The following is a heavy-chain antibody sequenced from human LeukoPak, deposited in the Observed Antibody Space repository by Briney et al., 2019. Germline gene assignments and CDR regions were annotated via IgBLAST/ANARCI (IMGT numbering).Heavy chain of an antibody. CDR3: ARLGVRYSTSSWWFDP. CDR1: GGSISSYY. Sequence: SETLSLTCTVSGGSISSYYWSWIRQPPGKGLEWIGYIYYSGSTNYSPSLKSRVTISVDTSKNQFSLKLSSVTAADTAVYYCARLGVRYSTSSWWFDPWGQATLVTVSS. J-gene: IGHJ5*02. V-gene: IGHV4-59*08. CDR2: IYYSGST. D-gene: IGHD6-6*01.